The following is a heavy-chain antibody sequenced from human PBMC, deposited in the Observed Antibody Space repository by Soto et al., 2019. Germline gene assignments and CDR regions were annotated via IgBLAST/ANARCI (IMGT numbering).Heavy chain of an antibody. Sequence: GGSLRLSCAASGFTFSSYAMHWVRQAPGKGLEWVAVISYDGSNKYYADSVKGRFTTSRDNSKNTLYLQMNSLRAEDTAVYYCARDRQQLVLSYYYYGMDVWGQGTTVTVSS. CDR1: GFTFSSYA. CDR2: ISYDGSNK. D-gene: IGHD6-6*01. V-gene: IGHV3-30-3*01. J-gene: IGHJ6*02. CDR3: ARDRQQLVLSYYYYGMDV.